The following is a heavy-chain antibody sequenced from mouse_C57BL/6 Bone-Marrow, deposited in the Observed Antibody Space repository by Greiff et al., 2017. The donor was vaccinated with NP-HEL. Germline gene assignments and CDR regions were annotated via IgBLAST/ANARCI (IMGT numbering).Heavy chain of an antibody. CDR2: IDPEDGET. CDR1: GFNIKDYY. CDR3: ARGLRRSCYAMDY. J-gene: IGHJ4*01. V-gene: IGHV14-2*01. D-gene: IGHD2-4*01. Sequence: EVHLVESGAELVKPGASVKLSCTASGFNIKDYYMHWVKQRTEQGLEWIGRIDPEDGETKYAPKFQGKATITADTSSNTAYLQLSSLTSEDTAVYYCARGLRRSCYAMDYWGQGTSVTVSS.